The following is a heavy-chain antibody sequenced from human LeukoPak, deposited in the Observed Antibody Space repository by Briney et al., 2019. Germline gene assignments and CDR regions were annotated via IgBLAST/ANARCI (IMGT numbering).Heavy chain of an antibody. J-gene: IGHJ4*02. Sequence: PSQTLSPTCTVSGGSIISNRHYWSWIRQPAGKGLEWIGHIYSSGNTKYNPSLKSRLTMSIDSSKNQFSLILTSVTAADTAVYYCASRIAAAGTFDYWGQGTLVTVSS. D-gene: IGHD6-13*01. CDR2: IYSSGNT. CDR1: GGSIISNRHY. V-gene: IGHV4-61*09. CDR3: ASRIAAAGTFDY.